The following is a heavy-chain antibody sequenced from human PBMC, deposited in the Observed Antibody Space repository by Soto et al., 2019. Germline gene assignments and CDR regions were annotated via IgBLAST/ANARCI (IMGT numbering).Heavy chain of an antibody. D-gene: IGHD6-19*01. V-gene: IGHV4-39*01. Sequence: PSETLSLTCTVSGGSIISSSYYWVWIRQPPGKGLEWNGSIYYSGSTYYNPSLKSRVTISVDTSKNQFSLKLSSVTAADTAVYYCARQLYSSDWPDVDYWGQGTLVTV. CDR2: IYYSGST. CDR1: GGSIISSSYY. CDR3: ARQLYSSDWPDVDY. J-gene: IGHJ4*02.